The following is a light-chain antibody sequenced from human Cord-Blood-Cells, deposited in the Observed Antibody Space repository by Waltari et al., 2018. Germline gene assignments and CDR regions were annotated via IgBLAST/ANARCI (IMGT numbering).Light chain of an antibody. CDR2: AAS. J-gene: IGKJ1*01. CDR1: QSISSY. V-gene: IGKV1-39*01. CDR3: QQSYSTPWT. Sequence: DIQMTQSPSSLPASVGDRVTITCRASQSISSYLNWYQQKPGKAPKLLIYAASSLQSGVPSRFSGSGSGTDFTLTISRLQPEDCATYYCQQSYSTPWTFGQGTKVEIK.